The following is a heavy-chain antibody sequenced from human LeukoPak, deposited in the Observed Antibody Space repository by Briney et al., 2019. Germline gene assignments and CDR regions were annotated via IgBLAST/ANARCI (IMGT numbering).Heavy chain of an antibody. CDR2: ISAYNGNT. Sequence: ASVKVSCKASGYTFTSYGISWVRQAPGQGLEWMGWISAYNGNTNYAQKLQGRVTMTTDTSTSTAYMELRSLRSDDTAVYYCARDSSGYDLGEVWAFDIWGQGTMVTVSS. J-gene: IGHJ3*02. CDR3: ARDSSGYDLGEVWAFDI. CDR1: GYTFTSYG. D-gene: IGHD5-12*01. V-gene: IGHV1-18*01.